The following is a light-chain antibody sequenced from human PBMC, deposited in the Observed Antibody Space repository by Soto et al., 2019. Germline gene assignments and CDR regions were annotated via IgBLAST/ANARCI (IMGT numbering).Light chain of an antibody. Sequence: DIVMTQSPDSLAVSLGERATINCKSSQSVLYSSNNKNYLAWYQKKPGQPPKLVIYWASTRESGVSDRFRGSGSVTDFTLTISSLQAEDVAVYYCQQYYSTPHAFGQGTKLEIK. CDR1: QSVLYSSNNKNY. CDR3: QQYYSTPHA. CDR2: WAS. J-gene: IGKJ2*01. V-gene: IGKV4-1*01.